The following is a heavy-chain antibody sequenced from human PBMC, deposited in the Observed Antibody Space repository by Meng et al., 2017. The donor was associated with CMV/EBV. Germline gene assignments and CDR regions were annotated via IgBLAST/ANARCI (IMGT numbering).Heavy chain of an antibody. D-gene: IGHD5-12*01. J-gene: IGHJ4*02. Sequence: GESLKISCAASGFTFSSYAMSWVRQAPGKGLEWVSVIYSGGSSTYYADSVKGRFTISRVNSKNTLYLQMNSLRAEDTAVYYCAKDRLRMGWSGSDTEIDYWGQGTLVTVSS. CDR3: AKDRLRMGWSGSDTEIDY. CDR2: IYSGGSST. CDR1: GFTFSSYA. V-gene: IGHV3-23*03.